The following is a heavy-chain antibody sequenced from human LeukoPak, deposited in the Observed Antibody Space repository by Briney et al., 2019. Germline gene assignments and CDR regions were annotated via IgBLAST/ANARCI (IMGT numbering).Heavy chain of an antibody. Sequence: PSETLSLTCTVSGGSISSSYWSWIRQPPGKGLEWIGHIYHGGSTNYNSSPKSRVTISLETSKNQFSLKLTSVTAADTAVYYCARVLRGGNSGYAFDIWGQGTMVTVSS. D-gene: IGHD4-23*01. J-gene: IGHJ3*02. V-gene: IGHV4-59*01. CDR3: ARVLRGGNSGYAFDI. CDR2: IYHGGST. CDR1: GGSISSSY.